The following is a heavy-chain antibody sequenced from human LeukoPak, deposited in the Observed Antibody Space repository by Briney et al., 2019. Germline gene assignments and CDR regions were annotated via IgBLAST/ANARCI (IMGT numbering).Heavy chain of an antibody. CDR3: ARDLSGNKYGYFDY. Sequence: SVKVSCKASGGTFSSYTISWVRQAPGQGLEWMGRIIPILGIANYAQKFQGRVTITADKSTSTAYMELSSLRSEDTAVYYCARDLSGNKYGYFDYWGQGTLVTVSS. D-gene: IGHD2-8*01. CDR2: IIPILGIA. CDR1: GGTFSSYT. J-gene: IGHJ4*02. V-gene: IGHV1-69*04.